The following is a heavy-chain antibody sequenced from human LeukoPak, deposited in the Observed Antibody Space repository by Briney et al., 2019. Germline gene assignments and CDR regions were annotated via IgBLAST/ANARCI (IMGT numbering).Heavy chain of an antibody. D-gene: IGHD6-19*01. CDR3: ARRSFGYSSGWYWFDP. J-gene: IGHJ5*02. Sequence: GESLKISCKGSGYSFTSYWIGWVRQMPGKGLEWMGIIYPGDSDTRYSPSFQGQVTISADKSISTAYLQWSSLKASDTAMYYCARRSFGYSSGWYWFDPWGQGALVTVSS. CDR1: GYSFTSYW. CDR2: IYPGDSDT. V-gene: IGHV5-51*01.